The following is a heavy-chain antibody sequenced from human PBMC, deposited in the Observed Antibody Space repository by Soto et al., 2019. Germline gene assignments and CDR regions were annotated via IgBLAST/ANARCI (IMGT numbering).Heavy chain of an antibody. CDR3: VMVDNYVTPTPQDV. J-gene: IGHJ6*02. D-gene: IGHD3-16*01. CDR1: GYIFVNYG. V-gene: IGHV1-18*01. Sequence: QVQLVQFGDEVKKPGASVKVSCKASGYIFVNYGIAWVRQAPGQGLEWMGWISPYTGNTHSASKVQCRLTMTTDTSTSTAYMDLGSLTSDDTAVYYCVMVDNYVTPTPQDVWGQGTTVTVSS. CDR2: ISPYTGNT.